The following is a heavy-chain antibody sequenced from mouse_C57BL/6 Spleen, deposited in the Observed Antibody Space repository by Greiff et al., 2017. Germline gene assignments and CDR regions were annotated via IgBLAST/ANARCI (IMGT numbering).Heavy chain of an antibody. CDR2: INPSTGGT. Sequence: VQLQQSGPELVKPGASVKISCKASGYSFTGYYMNWVKQSPEKSLEWIGEINPSTGGTTYNQKFKAKATLTVDKSSSTAYMQLKSLTSEDSAVYYCASRYGSSYWFAYWGQGTLVTVSA. CDR1: GYSFTGYY. V-gene: IGHV1-42*01. D-gene: IGHD1-1*01. CDR3: ASRYGSSYWFAY. J-gene: IGHJ3*01.